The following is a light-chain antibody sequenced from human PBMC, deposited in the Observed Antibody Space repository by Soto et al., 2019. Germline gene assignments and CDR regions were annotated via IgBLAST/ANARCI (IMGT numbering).Light chain of an antibody. Sequence: QSALTQPASVSGSPGQSITISCTGTSSDVGGYNYVSWYQQHPGKAPKLMIYDVSNRPSGVSNRFSGSKSGNTASLTISGLPAEDEADYYCSSYTSSSTLLDVFGTGTQLTVL. CDR1: SSDVGGYNY. CDR3: SSYTSSSTLLDV. J-gene: IGLJ1*01. V-gene: IGLV2-14*01. CDR2: DVS.